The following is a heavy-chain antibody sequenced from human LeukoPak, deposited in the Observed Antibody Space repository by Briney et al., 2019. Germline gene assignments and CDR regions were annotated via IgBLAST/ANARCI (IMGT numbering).Heavy chain of an antibody. D-gene: IGHD3-10*01. V-gene: IGHV3-15*01. Sequence: GGSLRLSCAASGFTFSNAWMSWVRQAPGKGLEWVGRIKSKTDGGTTDYAAPVKGRFTISRDDSKNTLYLQMNSLKTEDTAVYYCTTDDLLWFGELLTFDAFDTWGQGTMVTVSS. CDR1: GFTFSNAW. CDR2: IKSKTDGGTT. J-gene: IGHJ3*02. CDR3: TTDDLLWFGELLTFDAFDT.